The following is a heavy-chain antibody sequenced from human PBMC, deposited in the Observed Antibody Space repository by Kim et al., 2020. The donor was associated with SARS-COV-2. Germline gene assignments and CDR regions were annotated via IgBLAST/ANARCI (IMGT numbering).Heavy chain of an antibody. J-gene: IGHJ6*02. CDR3: AKDPLPTTMTYYYYGMDV. D-gene: IGHD2-2*01. Sequence: KGRFTISRDISANTLYLQMNSLRAEDTAVYYCAKDPLPTTMTYYYYGMDVWGQGTTVTVSS. V-gene: IGHV3-23*01.